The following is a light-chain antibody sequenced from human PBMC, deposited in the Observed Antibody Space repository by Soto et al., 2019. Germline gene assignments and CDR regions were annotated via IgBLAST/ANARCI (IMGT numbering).Light chain of an antibody. CDR3: CSYAGSFYV. Sequence: QSVLTQPRSVSGSHGQSVTISCTGTSSDVGGYNYVSWYQQHPGKAPKLMIYDVSERPSGVPDRFSGSKSGNTASLTISGLQAEDEADYYCCSYAGSFYVFGTGTKLTVI. V-gene: IGLV2-11*01. CDR2: DVS. J-gene: IGLJ1*01. CDR1: SSDVGGYNY.